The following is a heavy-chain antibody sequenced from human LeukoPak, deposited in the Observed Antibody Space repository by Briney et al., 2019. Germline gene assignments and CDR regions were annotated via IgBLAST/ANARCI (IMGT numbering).Heavy chain of an antibody. D-gene: IGHD1-14*01. Sequence: PGGSLRLSCAASGLTFINAWMTWVRQAPGKGLEWVGRIQSTTAGGTPDYATPVKGRFTISRDDSKNTLYLQMNSLKTEDTAVYYCTSGVGTLDYWGQGALVTVSS. CDR3: TSGVGTLDY. J-gene: IGHJ4*02. CDR2: IQSTTAGGTP. V-gene: IGHV3-15*01. CDR1: GLTFINAW.